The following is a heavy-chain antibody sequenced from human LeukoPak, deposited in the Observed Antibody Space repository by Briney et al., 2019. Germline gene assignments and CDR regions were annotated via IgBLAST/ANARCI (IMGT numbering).Heavy chain of an antibody. CDR2: IGYDGSNK. CDR3: AKGLYYKDRSGYPA. J-gene: IGHJ5*02. V-gene: IGHV3-30*02. CDR1: GFTFTNYG. D-gene: IGHD3-22*01. Sequence: PGGSLRLSCAASGFTFTNYGMHWVRQAPGKGLEWVAFIGYDGSNKYYADSVKGRFTVSRDKTNNTLYLQMNSLRTEDTAVYYCAKGLYYKDRSGYPAWGQGTLVTISS.